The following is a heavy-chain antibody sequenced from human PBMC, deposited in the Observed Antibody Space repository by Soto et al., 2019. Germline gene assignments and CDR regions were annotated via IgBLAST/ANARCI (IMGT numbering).Heavy chain of an antibody. V-gene: IGHV4-34*01. CDR1: GGSFSGYY. J-gene: IGHJ6*03. CDR3: ARAIVVVPAAAHKYYYYMDV. Sequence: SETLSLTCAVYGGSFSGYYWSWIRQPPGKGLEWIGEINHSGSTNYNPSLKSRVTISVDTSKNQFSLKLSSVTAADTAVYYCARAIVVVPAAAHKYYYYMDVWGKGTTVTVSS. CDR2: INHSGST. D-gene: IGHD2-2*01.